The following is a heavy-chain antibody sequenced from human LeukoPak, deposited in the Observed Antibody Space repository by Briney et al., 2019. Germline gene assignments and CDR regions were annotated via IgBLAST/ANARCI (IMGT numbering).Heavy chain of an antibody. CDR1: GGSINNYY. J-gene: IGHJ5*02. V-gene: IGHV4-59*01. CDR3: ARGPRGSGYYYAWFDP. D-gene: IGHD3-22*01. CDR2: IHYSGST. Sequence: SETLSLTCTVSGGSINNYYWTWIRQPPGKGLEWIGYIHYSGSTKYSPSLKSRLTISVDTSKNQFSLKLSSVTAADTAVYYCARGPRGSGYYYAWFDPWGQGTLVTVSS.